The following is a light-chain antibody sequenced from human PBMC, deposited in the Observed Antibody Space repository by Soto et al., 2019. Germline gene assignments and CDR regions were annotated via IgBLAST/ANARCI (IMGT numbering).Light chain of an antibody. CDR1: QGITSY. V-gene: IGKV1-9*01. Sequence: IQLTQSPSSLSASVVDRVTITFRASQGITSYLAWYQQRPGKAPGLLIYSASTLQSGVPSRFSGSGYGTDFSLTISNLQPEDFATYYCQQLYSHPLTFGGGTKVDIK. CDR2: SAS. J-gene: IGKJ4*01. CDR3: QQLYSHPLT.